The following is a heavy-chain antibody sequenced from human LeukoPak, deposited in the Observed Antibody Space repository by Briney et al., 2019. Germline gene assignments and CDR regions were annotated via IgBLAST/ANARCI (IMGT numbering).Heavy chain of an antibody. J-gene: IGHJ5*02. V-gene: IGHV1-2*02. D-gene: IGHD6-13*01. CDR2: INPNSGGT. CDR3: ARASIAASGTKPEPWFDP. Sequence: GASVKVSCKASGYTFTGYYMHWVRQAPGQGLEWMGWINPNSGGTNYAQKFQGRVTMTRDTSISTAYMELSRLRSDDTAVYYCARASIAASGTKPEPWFDPWGQGTLVTVSS. CDR1: GYTFTGYY.